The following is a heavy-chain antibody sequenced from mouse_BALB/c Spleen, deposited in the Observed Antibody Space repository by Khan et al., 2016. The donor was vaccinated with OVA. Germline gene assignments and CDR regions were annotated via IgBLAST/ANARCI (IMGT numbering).Heavy chain of an antibody. CDR2: IYPGNSDT. J-gene: IGHJ2*01. CDR3: TRSYASYYFYY. CDR1: GYSFTSYW. D-gene: IGHD1-1*02. V-gene: IGHV1-5*01. Sequence: VHVKQSGTVLARPGASVKMSCKASGYSFTSYWMHWVKQRPGQGLEWIGAIYPGNSDTRYNQKFKGKAKLTAVTSASTAYMELSSLTNEDSAVYYCTRSYASYYFYYWGQGTTLTVSS.